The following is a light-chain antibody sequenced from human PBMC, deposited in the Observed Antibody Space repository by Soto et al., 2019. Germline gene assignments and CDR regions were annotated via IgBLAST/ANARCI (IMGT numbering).Light chain of an antibody. V-gene: IGLV2-8*01. CDR2: EVN. J-gene: IGLJ1*01. CDR3: SSFTSSITYV. CDR1: SSDVGGYNY. Sequence: QSVLAQPPSASGSPGQSVTISCTGTSSDVGGYNYVSWYQQHPGKAPKLMIYEVNKRPSGVPDRFSGSKSGYTASLTVSGLQSEDEADYHCSSFTSSITYVFGTGTKVTVL.